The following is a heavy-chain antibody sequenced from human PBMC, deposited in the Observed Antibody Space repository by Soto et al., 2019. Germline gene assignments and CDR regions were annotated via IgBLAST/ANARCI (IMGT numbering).Heavy chain of an antibody. CDR2: ISGRDGST. D-gene: IGHD3-10*01. J-gene: IGHJ4*02. V-gene: IGHV3-23*01. CDR3: VKGGHLDY. CDR1: GFPFSTYD. Sequence: PGGSLRLSCAASGFPFSTYDMSWARQAPGKGLEWVSVISGRDGSTYYADSAKGRFTISRDNSKNTLFLQMNSLRAEDTAVYYCVKGGHLDYWGQGALVTVSS.